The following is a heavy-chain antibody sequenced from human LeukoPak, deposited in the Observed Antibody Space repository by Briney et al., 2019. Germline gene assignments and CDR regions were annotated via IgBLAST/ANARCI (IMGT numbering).Heavy chain of an antibody. CDR1: GFTFSRYW. J-gene: IGHJ4*02. CDR3: ARSRSVDY. CDR2: INQDGSEK. V-gene: IGHV3-7*01. Sequence: PGGSLRLSCVASGFTFSRYWMSWVRQAPGKGLEWVANINQDGSEKYYVDSVKGRFTISRDNVKDSLYLQMNSLRAEDTAVYYCARSRSVDYWGQGTLVTVSS.